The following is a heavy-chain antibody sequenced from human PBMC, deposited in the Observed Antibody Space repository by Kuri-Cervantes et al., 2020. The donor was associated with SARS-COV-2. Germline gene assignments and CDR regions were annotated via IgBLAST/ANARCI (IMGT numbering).Heavy chain of an antibody. CDR3: ARDGGYCSSTSCYTTPEY. V-gene: IGHV3-48*01. CDR1: GFTFSSYG. Sequence: GGSLRLSCAASGFTFSSYGIHWVRQAPGKGLEWVSYISSSSTIYYADSVKGRFTISRDNSKNTLYLQMNSLRAEDTAVYYCARDGGYCSSTSCYTTPEYWGQGTLVTVSS. D-gene: IGHD2-2*02. CDR2: ISSSSTI. J-gene: IGHJ4*02.